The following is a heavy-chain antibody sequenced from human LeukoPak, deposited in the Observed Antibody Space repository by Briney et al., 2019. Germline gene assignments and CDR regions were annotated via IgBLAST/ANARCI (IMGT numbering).Heavy chain of an antibody. CDR1: GGSISSHY. Sequence: PSETLSLTCTVSGGSISSHYWSWIRQPPGKGLEWIGYIYYSGSTNYNPSLKSRVTISVDTSKNQFSLKLSSVTAAATAVYYCARNYGSGSYYGYWGQGTLVTVSS. J-gene: IGHJ4*02. D-gene: IGHD3-10*01. CDR3: ARNYGSGSYYGY. V-gene: IGHV4-59*11. CDR2: IYYSGST.